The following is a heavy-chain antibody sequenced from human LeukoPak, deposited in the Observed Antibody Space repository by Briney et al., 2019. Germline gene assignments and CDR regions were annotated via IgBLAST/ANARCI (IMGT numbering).Heavy chain of an antibody. CDR3: AKDPRGSYYYFDY. CDR1: GFTFSSYA. J-gene: IGHJ4*02. V-gene: IGHV3-23*01. CDR2: ISGSDGST. Sequence: GGSLRLSCAASGFTFSSYAMSWVRQAPGKGLEWVSAISGSDGSTYYADSVKGRFTISRDNSKNTLYLQMNSLRAEDTAVYYCAKDPRGSYYYFDYWGQGTLVTVSS. D-gene: IGHD1-26*01.